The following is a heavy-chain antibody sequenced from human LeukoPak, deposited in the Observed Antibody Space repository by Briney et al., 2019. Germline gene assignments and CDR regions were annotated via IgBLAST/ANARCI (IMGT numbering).Heavy chain of an antibody. CDR1: DDSLSRSVFV. CDR3: ARRRVYGGNLAFEY. J-gene: IGHJ4*02. D-gene: IGHD4-23*01. CDR2: IAYTGAT. V-gene: IGHV4-39*01. Sequence: SETVSLPCSVSDDSLSRSVFVWGWIRQTPGEGLEYIGSIAYTGATYYNPSLKSRVTISVDTSKNQFSLNLSSVTAADTAVYYSARRRVYGGNLAFEYWGQGTLVTVSS.